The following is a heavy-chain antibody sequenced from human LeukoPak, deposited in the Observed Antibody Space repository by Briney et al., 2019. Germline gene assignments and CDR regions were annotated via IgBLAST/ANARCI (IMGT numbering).Heavy chain of an antibody. V-gene: IGHV4-34*01. CDR1: GGSFSGYY. J-gene: IGHJ4*02. CDR3: ATRDPFIAAAPSD. D-gene: IGHD6-13*01. CDR2: INHSGST. Sequence: PSETLSLTCAVYGGSFSGYYWSWIHQPPGKGLECIGEINHSGSTNYNPSLKSRVTISVDTSKNQFSLKLSSVTAADTAVYYCATRDPFIAAAPSDWGQGTLVTVSS.